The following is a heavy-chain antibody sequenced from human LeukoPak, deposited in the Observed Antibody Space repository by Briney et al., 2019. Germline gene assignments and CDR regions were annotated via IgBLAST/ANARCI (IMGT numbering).Heavy chain of an antibody. CDR1: GFSFSTYG. D-gene: IGHD6-19*01. J-gene: IGHJ4*02. CDR3: AKAGSGWYAPY. CDR2: IDYDENTE. Sequence: PGGSLRLSCAASGFSFSTYGMQWVRQAPCKGLEWVAFIDYDENTEYYADSVKGRFTISRDNSKNTVFLQMNSVRADDTAVYYCAKAGSGWYAPYWGQGTLVTVSS. V-gene: IGHV3-30*02.